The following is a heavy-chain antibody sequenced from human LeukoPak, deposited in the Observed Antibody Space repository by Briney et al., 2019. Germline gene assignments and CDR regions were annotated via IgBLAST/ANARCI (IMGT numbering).Heavy chain of an antibody. CDR2: IYYSGST. D-gene: IGHD6-25*01. CDR1: GGSISSGGYY. J-gene: IGHJ4*02. V-gene: IGHV4-31*03. CDR3: ASLTADGAAEFDY. Sequence: PSQTLSLTCTVSGGSISSGGYYWSWIRQHPGKGLEWIGYIYYSGSTYYNPSLKSRVTISVDTSKNQFSLKLSSVTAADTAVYYCASLTADGAAEFDYWGQGTLVTVSS.